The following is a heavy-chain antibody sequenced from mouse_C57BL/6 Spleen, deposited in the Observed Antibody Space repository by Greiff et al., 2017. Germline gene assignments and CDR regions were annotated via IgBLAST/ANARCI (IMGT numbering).Heavy chain of an antibody. Sequence: EVKVVESGGGLVKPGGSLKLSCAASGFTFSSYAMSWVRQTPEKRLAWVATISDGGSYTYYPDNVKGRFTISRDNAKNNLYLQMSHLKSEDTAMYYCARDGTDTFYFDYWGQGTTLTVSS. CDR3: ARDGTDTFYFDY. D-gene: IGHD4-1*01. CDR2: ISDGGSYT. J-gene: IGHJ2*01. V-gene: IGHV5-4*01. CDR1: GFTFSSYA.